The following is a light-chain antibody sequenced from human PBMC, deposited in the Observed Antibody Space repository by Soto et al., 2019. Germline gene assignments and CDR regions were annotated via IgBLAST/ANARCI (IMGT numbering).Light chain of an antibody. CDR2: GAS. CDR1: QSVSSSY. V-gene: IGKV3-20*01. J-gene: IGKJ1*01. Sequence: EIVLTQSPGTLSLSPGERVTLSCRASQSVSSSYLAWYQQKPGQAPRLLIYGASSRATGIPDRFSGSGSGTDFTLTISRLEPEDFAGYYCQQYGSSQWTFGQGTKVEIK. CDR3: QQYGSSQWT.